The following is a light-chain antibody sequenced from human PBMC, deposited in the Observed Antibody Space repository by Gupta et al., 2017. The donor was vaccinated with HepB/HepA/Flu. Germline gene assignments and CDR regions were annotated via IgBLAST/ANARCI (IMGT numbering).Light chain of an antibody. V-gene: IGLV1-36*01. CDR1: AFTIGNNA. CDR3: AAWDDSLNGMV. J-gene: IGLJ2*01. CDR2: YDN. Sequence: QSVLTQPPSVSAAPRQRVTIPCSGSAFTIGNNAVNWYQQFPGKAPKLLIYYDNRRPSGVSDRFSGSKSVTSASLAISGRQAEDEADYYCAAWDDSLNGMVFGGGTKVTVL.